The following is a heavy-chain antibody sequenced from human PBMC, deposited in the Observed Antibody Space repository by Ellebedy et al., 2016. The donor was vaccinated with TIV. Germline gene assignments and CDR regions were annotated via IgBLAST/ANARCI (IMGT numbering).Heavy chain of an antibody. J-gene: IGHJ5*02. CDR2: IYQDGSVQ. CDR1: GFSFRSYW. D-gene: IGHD4-17*01. Sequence: GESLKISCAATGFSFRSYWMSWVRQAPGKGLEWVANIYQDGSVQYYLDSLKGRFTISRDNAINSLFLQMNSLRAGDTAVHYCARRGSYGDYAVQVNSWFDRWGRGTLVTVSS. CDR3: ARRGSYGDYAVQVNSWFDR. V-gene: IGHV3-7*01.